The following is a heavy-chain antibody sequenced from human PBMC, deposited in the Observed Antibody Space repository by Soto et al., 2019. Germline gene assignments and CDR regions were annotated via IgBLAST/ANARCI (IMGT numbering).Heavy chain of an antibody. D-gene: IGHD3-3*01. V-gene: IGHV3-30*18. CDR3: AKDYHDFGRVGGMDV. CDR2: ISYDGSNK. CDR1: GFTFSSYG. J-gene: IGHJ6*02. Sequence: GGSLRLSCAASGFTFSSYGMHWVRQAPGKGLEWVAVISYDGSNKYYADSVKGRFTISRDNSKNTLYLQMNSLRAEDTAVYYCAKDYHDFGRVGGMDVWGQGTTVTVSS.